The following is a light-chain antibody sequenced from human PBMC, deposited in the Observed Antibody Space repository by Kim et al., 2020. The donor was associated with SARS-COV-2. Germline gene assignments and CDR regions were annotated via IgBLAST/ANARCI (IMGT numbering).Light chain of an antibody. CDR2: GKN. V-gene: IGLV3-19*01. CDR3: NSGDSSGNHWV. Sequence: SSELTQDPAVSVALGQTVRITCQGDSLRSYYASWYQQKPGQAPVLVIYGKNNRPSGIPERFTGSSSGNTASLTITGAQAEDEADYYCNSGDSSGNHWV. CDR1: SLRSYY. J-gene: IGLJ3*02.